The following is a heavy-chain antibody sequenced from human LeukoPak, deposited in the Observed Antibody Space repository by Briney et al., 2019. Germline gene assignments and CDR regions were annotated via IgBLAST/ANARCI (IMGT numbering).Heavy chain of an antibody. CDR1: GFTFSDYW. V-gene: IGHV3-74*01. J-gene: IGHJ1*01. CDR2: ISFDGST. Sequence: GGSLRLSCAASGFTFSDYWMHWVRQAPGKGLVWVSCISFDGSTTYADSVKGRFTISRDDSKNTLYLQMNSLKTEDTAVYYCTTAMVVTAILYFQHWGQGTLVTVSS. D-gene: IGHD2-21*02. CDR3: TTAMVVTAILYFQH.